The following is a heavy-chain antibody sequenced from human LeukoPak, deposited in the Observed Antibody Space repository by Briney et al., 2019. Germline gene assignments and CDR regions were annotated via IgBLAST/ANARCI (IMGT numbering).Heavy chain of an antibody. J-gene: IGHJ2*01. CDR1: GDSVSSNSAA. CDR2: AYYRSKWYN. D-gene: IGHD6-19*01. Sequence: SQTLSLTCAISGDSVSSNSAAWNWIRQSPSRGLEWLGRAYYRSKWYNDYAVSVKSRITINPDTSKNQFSLQLNSVTPEDTAVYYCAISAEIGGGWKQGVEWYFDLWGRGTLVTVSS. CDR3: AISAEIGGGWKQGVEWYFDL. V-gene: IGHV6-1*01.